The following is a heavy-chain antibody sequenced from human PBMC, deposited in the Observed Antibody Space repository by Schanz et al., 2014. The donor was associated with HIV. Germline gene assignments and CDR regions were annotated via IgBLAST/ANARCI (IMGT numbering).Heavy chain of an antibody. Sequence: EVQLVESGGGLVQPGGSLRLSCTASGFTFSSYAMSWVRQAPGKGLEWVSGISWKSDSIGYADSVKGRFTISRDNAKNSLYLQMNSLRAEDTAVYYCARSSDYYYGMDVWGQGTLVTVSS. V-gene: IGHV3-48*04. CDR2: ISWKSDSI. CDR1: GFTFSSYA. CDR3: ARSSDYYYGMDV. J-gene: IGHJ6*02.